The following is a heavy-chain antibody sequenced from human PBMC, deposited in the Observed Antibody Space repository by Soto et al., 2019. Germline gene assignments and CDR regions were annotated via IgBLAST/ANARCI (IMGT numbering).Heavy chain of an antibody. CDR2: IKQDGSEK. J-gene: IGHJ4*02. Sequence: EVQVLESGGGLVQPGGSLRLSCVGSGFTFSTYWMTWFRPAPGKGLEWVANIKQDGSEKHYVDSVKGRFTISRDNPKNSLYLQMNSLRAEDTAVYYCASQRRDGYFGDYWGQGTLVTVSS. CDR3: ASQRRDGYFGDY. D-gene: IGHD5-12*01. CDR1: GFTFSTYW. V-gene: IGHV3-7*01.